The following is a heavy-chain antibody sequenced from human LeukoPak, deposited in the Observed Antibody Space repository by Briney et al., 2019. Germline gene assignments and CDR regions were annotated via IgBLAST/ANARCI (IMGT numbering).Heavy chain of an antibody. CDR2: IYPGDSDT. D-gene: IGHD6-13*01. CDR3: ARHLIAASTTDRSPFDI. CDR1: GYGFTNSW. V-gene: IGHV5-51*01. J-gene: IGHJ3*02. Sequence: GESLKISCKGSGYGFTNSWIGWVRQLPGEGLEWMGIIYPGDSDTTYNPPFRGQVTISADKSINTAYLQWSSLKASDTAMYYCARHLIAASTTDRSPFDIWGQGTMVTASS.